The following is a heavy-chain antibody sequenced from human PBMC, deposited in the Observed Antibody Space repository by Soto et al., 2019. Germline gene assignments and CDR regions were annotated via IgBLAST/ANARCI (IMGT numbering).Heavy chain of an antibody. CDR3: ARDRPSIAVAGTPADL. V-gene: IGHV1-18*01. J-gene: IGHJ4*02. CDR1: GYTLTSYG. D-gene: IGHD6-19*01. Sequence: QVQLVQSGAEVKKPGASVKVSCKASGYTLTSYGISWVRQAPGQGLEGMGWISAYNGNTNYAQKLQGRVTMTTDTSTSTAYMELRSLRSDDTAVYYCARDRPSIAVAGTPADLWGQGTLVTVSS. CDR2: ISAYNGNT.